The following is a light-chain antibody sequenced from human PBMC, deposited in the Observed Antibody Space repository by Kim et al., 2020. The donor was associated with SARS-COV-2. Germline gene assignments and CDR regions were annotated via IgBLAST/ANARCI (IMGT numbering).Light chain of an antibody. V-gene: IGKV3-20*01. J-gene: IGKJ4*01. Sequence: CPGERATVSCRASQSVSSNYVALDQQKPGQAPRLRIYGASSKATGIPDRFSGSGSETDFILTISRLDPEDFAVYYCQHYGTSPLTFGGGTKVDIK. CDR1: QSVSSNY. CDR2: GAS. CDR3: QHYGTSPLT.